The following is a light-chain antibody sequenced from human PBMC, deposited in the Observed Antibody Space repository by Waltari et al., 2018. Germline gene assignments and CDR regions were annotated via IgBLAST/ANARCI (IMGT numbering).Light chain of an antibody. CDR1: QSVSSSY. J-gene: IGKJ4*01. V-gene: IGKV3-20*01. CDR2: GAS. Sequence: EIVLTQSPGTLSLSPGERATLSCRASQSVSSSYLAWYQQKPGQAPRLLIYGASSRATCIPDRFSGSGSGTDVTLTISRLGPEDFAVYYCQQYGSSPGLTFGGGTKVEIK. CDR3: QQYGSSPGLT.